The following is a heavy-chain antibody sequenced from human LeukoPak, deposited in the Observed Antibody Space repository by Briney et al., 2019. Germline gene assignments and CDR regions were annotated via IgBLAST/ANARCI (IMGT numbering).Heavy chain of an antibody. CDR3: ARASYYYDTTGVGAVDL. CDR1: GFTFNDHA. D-gene: IGHD3-22*01. J-gene: IGHJ3*01. CDR2: INWSGDNI. Sequence: GRSLRLSCAASGFTFNDHAMYWVRQAPGKGLEWVSGINWSGDNIGYADSVKGRFTISRDDAKNSLFLQMNSLRAEDTALYYCARASYYYDTTGVGAVDLWGQGTMVTVSS. V-gene: IGHV3-9*01.